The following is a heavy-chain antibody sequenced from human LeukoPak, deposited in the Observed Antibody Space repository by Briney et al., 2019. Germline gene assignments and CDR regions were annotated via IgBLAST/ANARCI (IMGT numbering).Heavy chain of an antibody. V-gene: IGHV3-30-3*01. CDR2: ISYDGSNK. J-gene: IGHJ4*02. Sequence: GGSLRLSCAASGFTFSSYAMHWVRQAPGKGLEWVAVISYDGSNKYYADSVKGRFTISRDNAKNSLYLQMNSLRVEDTAVYYCARDQAYYYDRSGYYFFDYWGQGTLVTVSS. CDR3: ARDQAYYYDRSGYYFFDY. D-gene: IGHD3-22*01. CDR1: GFTFSSYA.